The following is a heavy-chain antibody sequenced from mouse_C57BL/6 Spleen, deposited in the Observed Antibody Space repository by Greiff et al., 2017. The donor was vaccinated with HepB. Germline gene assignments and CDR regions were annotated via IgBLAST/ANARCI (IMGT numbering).Heavy chain of an antibody. V-gene: IGHV1-7*01. Sequence: VQLQQSGAELAKPGASVKLSCKASGYTFTSYWMHWVKQRPGQGLEWIGYINPSSGYTKYNQKFKDKATLTADKSSSTAYMQLSSLTYEDSAVYYCASSPLITPVVSDAMDYWGQGTSVTVSS. CDR2: INPSSGYT. CDR1: GYTFTSYW. D-gene: IGHD1-1*01. J-gene: IGHJ4*01. CDR3: ASSPLITPVVSDAMDY.